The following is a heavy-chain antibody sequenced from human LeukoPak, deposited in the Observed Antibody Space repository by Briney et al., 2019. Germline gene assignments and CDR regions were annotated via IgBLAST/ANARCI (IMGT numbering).Heavy chain of an antibody. CDR3: ARDFLGYCTTTSCYDVVFDY. CDR2: INPKSGGT. CDR1: GDTFTDYY. J-gene: IGHJ4*02. Sequence: GASVKVSCKASGDTFTDYYMHWVRQAPGQGLEWMGRINPKSGGTNYAQNFQGRVTMTRDTSISIAYMELRSLRSDDTAVYYCARDFLGYCTTTSCYDVVFDYWGQGTLVTVSS. D-gene: IGHD2-2*01. V-gene: IGHV1-2*06.